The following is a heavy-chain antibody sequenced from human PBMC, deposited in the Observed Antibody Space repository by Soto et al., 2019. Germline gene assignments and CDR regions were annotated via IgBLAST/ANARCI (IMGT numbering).Heavy chain of an antibody. CDR2: ISSGSNT. V-gene: IGHV3-23*01. CDR1: GFPFSSYA. CDR3: ATASDTGKSDGMDV. D-gene: IGHD7-27*01. J-gene: IGHJ6*02. Sequence: EVQLLESGGGLVQPVGYLRLSCVASGFPFSSYAMSWVRQTPGRGLECVSSISSGSNTYYTDSVRGRFTLSRDNSKNSLYMQMSSLRADGRALYYFATASDTGKSDGMDVWGQGTTVSVSS.